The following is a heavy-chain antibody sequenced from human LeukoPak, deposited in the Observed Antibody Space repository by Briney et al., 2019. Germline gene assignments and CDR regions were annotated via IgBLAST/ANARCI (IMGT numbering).Heavy chain of an antibody. D-gene: IGHD3-22*01. CDR1: GGSISSYY. Sequence: SETLSLTCTVSGGSISSYYWSWIRQPAGKGLEWIGRIYTSGSTNYNPSLKSRVNMSVDTSKNQFSLKLRSVTAADTAVYYCARVGYYDSSGYWGLDPWGQGTLVTVSS. J-gene: IGHJ5*02. CDR2: IYTSGST. CDR3: ARVGYYDSSGYWGLDP. V-gene: IGHV4-4*07.